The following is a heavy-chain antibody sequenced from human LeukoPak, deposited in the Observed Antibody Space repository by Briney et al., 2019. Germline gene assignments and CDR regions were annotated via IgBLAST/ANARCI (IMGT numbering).Heavy chain of an antibody. Sequence: PGRSLRLSCAASGFTFSSYGMHWVRQAPGKGLEWVAVIWYDGSNKYYADSVKGRFTISRDNSKNTLYLQMNSLRAEDTAVYYCAREGTIAVAGTGYYYYYGMDVWGQGTTVTVSS. CDR2: IWYDGSNK. D-gene: IGHD6-19*01. V-gene: IGHV3-33*01. CDR3: AREGTIAVAGTGYYYYYGMDV. CDR1: GFTFSSYG. J-gene: IGHJ6*02.